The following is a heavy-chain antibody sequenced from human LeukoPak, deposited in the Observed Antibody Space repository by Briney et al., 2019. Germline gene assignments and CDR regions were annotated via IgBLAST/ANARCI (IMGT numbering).Heavy chain of an antibody. J-gene: IGHJ4*02. CDR3: ARGYDSSGYYHLFDY. CDR2: ISSSSSYI. V-gene: IGHV3-21*01. Sequence: GGSLRLSCAASGFTFSGYSMNWVRQAPGKGLEWVSSISSSSSYIYYADSVKGRFTISRDNAKNSLYLQMNSLRAEDTAVYYCARGYDSSGYYHLFDYWGQGTLVTVSS. D-gene: IGHD3-22*01. CDR1: GFTFSGYS.